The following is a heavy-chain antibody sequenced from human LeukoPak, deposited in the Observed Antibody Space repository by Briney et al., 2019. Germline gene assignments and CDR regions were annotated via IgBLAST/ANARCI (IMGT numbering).Heavy chain of an antibody. D-gene: IGHD3-10*01. CDR1: GFTFSSYG. CDR3: AKSAGSGSYYYYYGMDV. V-gene: IGHV3-30*02. J-gene: IGHJ6*02. Sequence: GGSLRLSCAASGFTFSSYGMHWVRQAPGKGLEWVAFIRYDGSNKYYADSVKGRFTISRDNSKNTLYLQMNSLRAEDTAVYYCAKSAGSGSYYYYYGMDVWGQGTTVTVSS. CDR2: IRYDGSNK.